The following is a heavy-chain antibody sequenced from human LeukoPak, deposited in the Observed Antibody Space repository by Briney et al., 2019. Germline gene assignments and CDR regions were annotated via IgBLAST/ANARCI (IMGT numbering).Heavy chain of an antibody. CDR2: IIPIFGTA. CDR1: GGTFSSYA. V-gene: IGHV1-69*05. J-gene: IGHJ4*02. D-gene: IGHD5-12*01. Sequence: GSSVKVSXKASGGTFSSYAISWVRQAPGQGLEWMGRIIPIFGTANYAQKFQGRVTITTDESTSTAYMELSSLRSEDTAVYYCARDQEWLRFDYWGQGTLVTVSS. CDR3: ARDQEWLRFDY.